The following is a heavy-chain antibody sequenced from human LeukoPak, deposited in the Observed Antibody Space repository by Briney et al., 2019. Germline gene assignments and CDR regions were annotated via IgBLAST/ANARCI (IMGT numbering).Heavy chain of an antibody. CDR3: ARVVDTAPDY. V-gene: IGHV4-59*01. CDR1: GGSISSYY. J-gene: IGHJ4*02. D-gene: IGHD5-18*01. CDR2: IYYSGST. Sequence: PSETLSLTCTVSGGSISSYYWRWMRQPPGKGREWIGYIYYSGSTDYNPSLKSRVTISVDTSKNQFSLKLSSVTAADTAVYYCARVVDTAPDYWGQGTLVTVSS.